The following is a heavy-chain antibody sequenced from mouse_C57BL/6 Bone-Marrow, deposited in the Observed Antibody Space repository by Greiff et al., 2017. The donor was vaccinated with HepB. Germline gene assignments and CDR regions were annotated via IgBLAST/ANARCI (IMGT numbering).Heavy chain of an antibody. CDR2: IDPSDSYT. J-gene: IGHJ3*01. V-gene: IGHV1-59*01. D-gene: IGHD4-1*01. CDR1: GYTFTSYW. Sequence: QVQLQQPGAELVRPGTSVKLSCKASGYTFTSYWMHWVKQSPGQGLEWIGVIDPSDSYTNYNQKFKGKATLTVDTSTSTVYMQVSSLTSEGSAVYYCAREGVDWEGACWGQGTLVTVAA. CDR3: AREGVDWEGAC.